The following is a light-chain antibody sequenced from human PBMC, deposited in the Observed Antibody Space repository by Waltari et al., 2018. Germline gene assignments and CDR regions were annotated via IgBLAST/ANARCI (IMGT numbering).Light chain of an antibody. V-gene: IGLV2-14*02. Sequence: QSALTQPASVSGSPGQSITISCTGTSRDVGSYNLVPWYQQHPGKAPKLMIYEVSNRPSGVSNRFSGSKSGNTASLTISGLQAEDEADYYCSSYTSSSTVVFGGGTKLTVL. J-gene: IGLJ2*01. CDR1: SRDVGSYNL. CDR3: SSYTSSSTVV. CDR2: EVS.